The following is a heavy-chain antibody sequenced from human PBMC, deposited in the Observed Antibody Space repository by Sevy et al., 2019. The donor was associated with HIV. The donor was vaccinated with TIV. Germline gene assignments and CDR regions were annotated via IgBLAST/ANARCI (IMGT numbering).Heavy chain of an antibody. V-gene: IGHV1-69*13. CDR3: ARDKYYYVSGSSDY. J-gene: IGHJ4*01. CDR2: IIAVFGTT. D-gene: IGHD3-10*01. Sequence: ASVKVSCKASGGIFRSNAISWVRQAPGQGLEWMGGIIAVFGTTNYAQKFQGRVTVTADESRCTAYMELSSLRSEDTAVYYCARDKYYYVSGSSDYWGQGTQVTVSS. CDR1: GGIFRSNA.